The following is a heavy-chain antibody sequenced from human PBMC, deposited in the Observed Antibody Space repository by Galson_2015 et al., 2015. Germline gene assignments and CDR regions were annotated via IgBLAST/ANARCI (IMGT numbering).Heavy chain of an antibody. CDR3: ARAFSILSFDY. V-gene: IGHV1-18*01. Sequence: SVKVSCKASGCTFTSYGIGWVRQAPGQGLEWMGWISGFNGNTNTARKFHGRVTMTTDTSTTTVYLEVRGLKYDDTALYYCARAFSILSFDYWGQGTPVTVSS. D-gene: IGHD3-3*02. CDR2: ISGFNGNT. J-gene: IGHJ4*02. CDR1: GCTFTSYG.